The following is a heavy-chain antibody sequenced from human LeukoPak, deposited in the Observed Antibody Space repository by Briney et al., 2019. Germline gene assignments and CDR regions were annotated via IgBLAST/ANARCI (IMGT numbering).Heavy chain of an antibody. D-gene: IGHD3-10*01. CDR2: IGSSNSSI. CDR1: GFTFISYS. J-gene: IGHJ4*02. V-gene: IGHV3-48*04. Sequence: GGSLRLSCAASGFTFISYSMNWVRQAPGKGREGVSYIGSSNSSIYYADSVKGRFTISRDNANNSLYLQMNSQRAEDTAVYYCAREHYYGSGSYYPDYWGQGTLVTVSS. CDR3: AREHYYGSGSYYPDY.